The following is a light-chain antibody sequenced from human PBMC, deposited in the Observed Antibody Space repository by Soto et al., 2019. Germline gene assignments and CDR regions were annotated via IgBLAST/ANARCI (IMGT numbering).Light chain of an antibody. V-gene: IGKV2-28*01. Sequence: DIVMTQSPLSLPVTPGEPASISCRSSQSFLHSNGYNYLDWYLQKPGQSPQLLIYWGANRASGVPDRFSGSGSGTDCTLKISRVEAEDVGGYYCMQALQTPWTFGQGTKVDIK. J-gene: IGKJ1*01. CDR3: MQALQTPWT. CDR1: QSFLHSNGYNY. CDR2: WGA.